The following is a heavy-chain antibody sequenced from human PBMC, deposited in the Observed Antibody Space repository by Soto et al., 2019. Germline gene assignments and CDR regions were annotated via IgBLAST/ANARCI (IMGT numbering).Heavy chain of an antibody. CDR3: ARDAKSPPPYYDFWSGYYAYYYGTDV. CDR1: GFTFSSYS. J-gene: IGHJ6*02. D-gene: IGHD3-3*01. CDR2: ISSSSSYI. V-gene: IGHV3-21*01. Sequence: PGGSLRLSCAASGFTFSSYSMNWVRQAPGKGLEWVSSISSSSSYIYYADSVKGRFTISRDNAKNSLYLQMNSLRAEDTAVYYCARDAKSPPPYYDFWSGYYAYYYGTDVWGQGTTVTVSS.